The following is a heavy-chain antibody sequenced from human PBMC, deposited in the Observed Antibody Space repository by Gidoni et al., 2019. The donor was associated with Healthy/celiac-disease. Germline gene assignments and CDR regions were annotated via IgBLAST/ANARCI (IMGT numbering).Heavy chain of an antibody. V-gene: IGHV3-23*04. D-gene: IGHD3-22*01. CDR3: AKDAYYYDSSGYFEYFQH. CDR2: ISGSGGST. Sequence: EAQLVESGGGLVQHGGSLRLAGAASGFTFSSYAMSWVRQAPGKGLEWVSAISGSGGSTYYADSVKGRFTISRDNSKNTLYLQMNSLRAEDTAVYYCAKDAYYYDSSGYFEYFQHWGQGTLVTVSS. CDR1: GFTFSSYA. J-gene: IGHJ1*01.